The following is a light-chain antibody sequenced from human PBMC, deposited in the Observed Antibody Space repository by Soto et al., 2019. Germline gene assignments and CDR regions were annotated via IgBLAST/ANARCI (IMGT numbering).Light chain of an antibody. Sequence: QSALTQPDSVSGSPGQSVAISCTAASSDIGNYNYVSWYQQRPGKVPKLIIHDVSDRPSGVSDRFSGSKSGNTASLTISGLQAEDEADYYCSSYTSTSTHVFGPGTKVTVL. V-gene: IGLV2-14*03. CDR3: SSYTSTSTHV. J-gene: IGLJ1*01. CDR1: SSDIGNYNY. CDR2: DVS.